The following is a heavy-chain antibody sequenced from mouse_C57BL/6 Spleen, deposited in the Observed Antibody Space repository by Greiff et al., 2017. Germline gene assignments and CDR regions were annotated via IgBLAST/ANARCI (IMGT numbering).Heavy chain of an antibody. V-gene: IGHV1-52*01. CDR1: GYTFTSYW. CDR2: IDPSDSET. Sequence: VKLQQPGAELVRPGSSVKLSCKASGYTFTSYWMHWVKQRPIQGLEWIGNIDPSDSETHYNQKFKDKATLTVDKSSSTAYMQLSSLTSEDSAVYYCAREGWDTFDYWGQGTTLTVSS. D-gene: IGHD3-3*01. CDR3: AREGWDTFDY. J-gene: IGHJ2*01.